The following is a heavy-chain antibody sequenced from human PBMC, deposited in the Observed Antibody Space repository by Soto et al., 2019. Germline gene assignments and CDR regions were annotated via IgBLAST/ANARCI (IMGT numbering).Heavy chain of an antibody. CDR1: GFTFSSYA. V-gene: IGHV3-23*01. D-gene: IGHD3-10*01. Sequence: EVQLLESGGGLVQPGGSLRLSCAASGFTFSSYAKSWVRQAPGKGLEWVSTISGDGGSTYYADSVKGRFTISRDGSEATVYLQMNSLRAEDAAVYYCAKDLWFGELSREDYWGQGTLVTVSS. J-gene: IGHJ4*02. CDR2: ISGDGGST. CDR3: AKDLWFGELSREDY.